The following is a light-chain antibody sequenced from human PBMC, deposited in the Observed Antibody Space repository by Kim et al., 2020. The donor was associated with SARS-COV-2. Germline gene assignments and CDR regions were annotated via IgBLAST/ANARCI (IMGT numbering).Light chain of an antibody. CDR2: SNN. Sequence: GQRVPLSCYGGSSNIATNTVIWYQPFPGTAPKLLIFSNNHRPSGVPERFSGSKSGPSASLAISGLQSDDEADYYCASWDDTLNVDVFGTGTKVTVL. CDR3: ASWDDTLNVDV. CDR1: SSNIATNT. J-gene: IGLJ1*01. V-gene: IGLV1-44*01.